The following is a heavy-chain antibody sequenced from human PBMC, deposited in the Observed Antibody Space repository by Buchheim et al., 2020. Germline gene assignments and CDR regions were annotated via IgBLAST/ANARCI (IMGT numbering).Heavy chain of an antibody. CDR3: ARGAIVVVPAAIGGGNWFDP. V-gene: IGHV4-34*01. Sequence: QVQLQQWGAGLLKPSETLSLTCAVYGGSFSGYYWSWIRQPPGKGLEWIGEISHSGSTNYNPSLKSRVTISVDTSKNQFSLKLSSVTAADTAVYYCARGAIVVVPAAIGGGNWFDPWGQGTL. J-gene: IGHJ5*02. CDR2: ISHSGST. D-gene: IGHD2-2*02. CDR1: GGSFSGYY.